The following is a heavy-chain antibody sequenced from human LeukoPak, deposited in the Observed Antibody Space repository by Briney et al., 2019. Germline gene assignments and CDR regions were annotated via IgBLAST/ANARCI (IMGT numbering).Heavy chain of an antibody. CDR3: AREEVVTATYFDY. D-gene: IGHD2-21*02. CDR2: ISYDGSNK. V-gene: IGHV3-30*04. J-gene: IGHJ4*02. Sequence: GSLRLSCAASAFTFRNYAIHWVRQAPGKGLEWVAVISYDGSNKFYADSVKGRFTISRDSSNYTLYLQMNSLRVEDTAVYYCAREEVVTATYFDYWGQGTLVTVSS. CDR1: AFTFRNYA.